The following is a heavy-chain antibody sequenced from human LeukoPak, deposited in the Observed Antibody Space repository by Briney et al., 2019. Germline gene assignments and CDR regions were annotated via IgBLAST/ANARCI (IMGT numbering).Heavy chain of an antibody. CDR3: AREQSGTRSWYTVDY. CDR2: IRPDGDRT. V-gene: IGHV3-23*01. J-gene: IGHJ4*02. CDR1: GSTFSTYD. D-gene: IGHD6-13*01. Sequence: GGSLRLSCAASGSTFSTYDITWVRQGPGKGLEWVSAIRPDGDRTYCANSVRGRFTISRDNSKDTVYLQINGLRVEDTAVYYCAREQSGTRSWYTVDYWGQGTLVTVSS.